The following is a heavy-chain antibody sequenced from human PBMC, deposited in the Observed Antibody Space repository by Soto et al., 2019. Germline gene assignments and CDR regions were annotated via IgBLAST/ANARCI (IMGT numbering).Heavy chain of an antibody. D-gene: IGHD5-18*01. CDR1: GGSFSGYY. CDR2: INHSGST. Sequence: SETLSLTCAVYGGSFSGYYWSWIRQPPGKGLEWIGEINHSGSTNYNPSLKSRVTISVDTSKNQFSLKLSSVTAADTAVYYCARIGYSYGFRRGYFDYWGQGTLVTVSS. V-gene: IGHV4-34*01. J-gene: IGHJ4*02. CDR3: ARIGYSYGFRRGYFDY.